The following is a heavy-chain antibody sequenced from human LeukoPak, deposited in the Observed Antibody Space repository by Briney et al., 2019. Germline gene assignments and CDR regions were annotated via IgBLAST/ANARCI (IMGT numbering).Heavy chain of an antibody. CDR3: ARVDYGDYIAS. J-gene: IGHJ4*02. CDR1: GFTFSSDW. D-gene: IGHD4-17*01. Sequence: GGSLRLSCAASGFTFSSDWMSWVRQVPGKGLEWVANIKQDGSEKYYVDSVKGRFTFSRDNAKNSLYLQMSSLRAEDTAVYYCARVDYGDYIASWGQGTLVTVSS. CDR2: IKQDGSEK. V-gene: IGHV3-7*04.